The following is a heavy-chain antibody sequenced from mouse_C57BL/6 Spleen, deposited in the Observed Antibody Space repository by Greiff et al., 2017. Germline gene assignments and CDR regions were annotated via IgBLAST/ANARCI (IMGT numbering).Heavy chain of an antibody. Sequence: QVQLQQSGAELVKPGASVKISCKASGYAFSSYWMNWVKQRPGKGLEWIGQIYPGDGDTNYNGKFKGKATLTADKSSSTAYMQLSSLTSEDSAVYFCARGGNGSSESWFAYWGQGTLVTVSA. V-gene: IGHV1-80*01. CDR3: ARGGNGSSESWFAY. CDR1: GYAFSSYW. D-gene: IGHD1-1*01. J-gene: IGHJ3*01. CDR2: IYPGDGDT.